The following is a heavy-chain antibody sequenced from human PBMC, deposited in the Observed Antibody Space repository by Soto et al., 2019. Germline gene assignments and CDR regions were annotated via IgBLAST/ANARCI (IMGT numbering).Heavy chain of an antibody. J-gene: IGHJ4*02. CDR3: ARGRYGDY. V-gene: IGHV1-18*01. CDR1: GYTFTSYG. CDR2: ISAHNGNT. D-gene: IGHD1-26*01. Sequence: QVHLVQSGAEVKKPGASVKVSCKASGYTFTSYGITWVRQAPGQGIERMGWISAHNGNTDYAQKLQGRVIVTRETSPTPAYMELRSLSSDDAAVYYCARGRYGDYWGQGALVTVSS.